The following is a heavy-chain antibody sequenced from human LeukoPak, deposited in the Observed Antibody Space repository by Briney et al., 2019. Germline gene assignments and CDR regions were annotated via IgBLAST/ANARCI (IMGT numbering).Heavy chain of an antibody. D-gene: IGHD2-2*01. CDR3: ARAPDSIVVVPADGMDV. J-gene: IGHJ6*02. CDR2: IYGGGST. Sequence: QPGGSLRLSCAASGFTVSSNYMSWVRQAPGKGLEWVSVIYGGGSTYYADSVKGRFTISRDNSKNTLYLQMNSLRAEDTAVYYCARAPDSIVVVPADGMDVWGQGTTVTVSS. V-gene: IGHV3-53*01. CDR1: GFTVSSNY.